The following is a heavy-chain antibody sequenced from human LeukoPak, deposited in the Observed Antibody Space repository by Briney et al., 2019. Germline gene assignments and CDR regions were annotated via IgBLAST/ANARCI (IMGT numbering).Heavy chain of an antibody. D-gene: IGHD2-2*02. Sequence: GKSLKISCKGSGYSFTSYWIGWVRQMPGKGLEWMGIIYPGDSDTRYSPSFQGQVTISADKSISTAYLQWSSLKASDTAMYYCARQVGYCSSTSCYTPGTTAFDYWGRGTLVTVSS. V-gene: IGHV5-51*01. CDR3: ARQVGYCSSTSCYTPGTTAFDY. J-gene: IGHJ4*02. CDR2: IYPGDSDT. CDR1: GYSFTSYW.